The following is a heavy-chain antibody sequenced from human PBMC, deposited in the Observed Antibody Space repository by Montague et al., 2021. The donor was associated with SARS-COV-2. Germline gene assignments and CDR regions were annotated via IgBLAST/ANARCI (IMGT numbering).Heavy chain of an antibody. CDR2: IYYRGST. J-gene: IGHJ5*02. D-gene: IGHD5-24*01. Sequence: SETLSLTCTVSGGSINSSYWSWSRQPPGKGLEWIGYIYYRGSTNYNHSLETRVTISVDPSKNQFSLKLSSVTAADTAVYYCAREDRWNWFDPWGQGTLVIVSS. V-gene: IGHV4-59*01. CDR1: GGSINSSY. CDR3: AREDRWNWFDP.